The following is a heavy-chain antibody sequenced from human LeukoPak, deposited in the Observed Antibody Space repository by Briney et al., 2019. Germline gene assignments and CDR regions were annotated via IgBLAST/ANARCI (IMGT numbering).Heavy chain of an antibody. CDR1: GFTFSSYS. Sequence: GGSLRLSCAASGFTFSSYSMNWVRQAPGKGLEWVSSISSSSSYIYYADSVKGRFTISRDNAKNSLYLQMNSLRAEDTAVYYCARDAYGSGSEFFDYWGQGTLVTVSS. J-gene: IGHJ4*02. V-gene: IGHV3-21*01. CDR3: ARDAYGSGSEFFDY. D-gene: IGHD3-10*01. CDR2: ISSSSSYI.